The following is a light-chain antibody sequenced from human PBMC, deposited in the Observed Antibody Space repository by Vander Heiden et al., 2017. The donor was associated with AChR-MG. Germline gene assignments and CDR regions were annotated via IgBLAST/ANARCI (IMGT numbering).Light chain of an antibody. CDR1: SSDVGRYNY. CDR2: EVT. J-gene: IGLJ3*02. V-gene: IGLV2-8*01. Sequence: QSALTQPPSASGSPGQSVTISCTGTSSDVGRYNYVSWYQQHPGKAPKLMIYEVTKRPSGVPDRFSGSKSGYTASLTVSGLQAEDEADYYCCSYAGSNGLLFGGGTKLTVL. CDR3: CSYAGSNGLL.